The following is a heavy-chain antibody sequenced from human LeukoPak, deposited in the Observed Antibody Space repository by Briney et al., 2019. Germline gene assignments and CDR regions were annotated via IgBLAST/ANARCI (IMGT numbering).Heavy chain of an antibody. CDR3: ARDLYDSSGLDAFDI. J-gene: IGHJ3*02. CDR1: GFTFSSYA. Sequence: GGSLILSCVASGFTFSSYAMHWVRQAPGKGPEYVSAISSNGGSTYYANSVKGRFTISRDNSKNTLYLQMGSLRAEDMAVYYCARDLYDSSGLDAFDIWGQGTMVTVSS. CDR2: ISSNGGST. D-gene: IGHD3-22*01. V-gene: IGHV3-64*01.